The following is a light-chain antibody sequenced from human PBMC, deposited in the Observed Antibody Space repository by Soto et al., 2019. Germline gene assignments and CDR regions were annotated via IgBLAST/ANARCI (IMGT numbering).Light chain of an antibody. J-gene: IGKJ1*01. Sequence: EIVLTQSPGTLSLSPGERATLSCRASQSVSNNYLAWHQQKPGQAPRLLMYGASTRATGIPDKFSGSGSGTDFTLTISRLEPEDFAVYYCQQYGSSPWMFGQGTKVDIK. V-gene: IGKV3-20*01. CDR3: QQYGSSPWM. CDR2: GAS. CDR1: QSVSNNY.